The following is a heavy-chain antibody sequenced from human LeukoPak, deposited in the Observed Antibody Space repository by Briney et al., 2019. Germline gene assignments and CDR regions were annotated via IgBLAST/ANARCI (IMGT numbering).Heavy chain of an antibody. V-gene: IGHV4-34*01. Sequence: PSETLSLTCAVYGGSFSGYYWSWIRQPPGKGLEWIGEINHSGSTNYNPSLKSRVTISVDTSKNQFSLKLSSVTAADTAVYYCARGGRSRGLPTWGQGTLVTVSS. D-gene: IGHD4-11*01. CDR1: GGSFSGYY. CDR3: ARGGRSRGLPT. J-gene: IGHJ5*02. CDR2: INHSGST.